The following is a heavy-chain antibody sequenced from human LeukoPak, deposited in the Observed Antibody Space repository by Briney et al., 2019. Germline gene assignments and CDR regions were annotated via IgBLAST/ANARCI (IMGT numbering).Heavy chain of an antibody. CDR2: ISSSGSTI. D-gene: IGHD3-10*02. J-gene: IGHJ6*04. Sequence: PGGSLRLSCGASGFTFSRYAMSWVRQAPGKGLEWVSYISSSGSTIYYADSVKGRFTISRDNAKNSLYLQMNSLRAEDTAVYYCAELGITMIGGVWGKGTTVTISS. CDR1: GFTFSRYA. CDR3: AELGITMIGGV. V-gene: IGHV3-48*03.